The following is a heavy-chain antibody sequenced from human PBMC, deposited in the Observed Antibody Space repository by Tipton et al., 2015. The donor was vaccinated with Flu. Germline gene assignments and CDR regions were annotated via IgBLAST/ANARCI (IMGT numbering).Heavy chain of an antibody. CDR1: GFTFSSYA. D-gene: IGHD2-2*01. CDR3: VKGLGPAAMGPQYFQH. CDR2: ISGSGGST. Sequence: SLRLSCAASGFTFSSYAMSWVRQAPGKGLEWVSAISGSGGSTYYADSVKGRFTISRDNSKNTLYLQMSSLRAEDTAVYYCVKGLGPAAMGPQYFQHWGQGTLVTVSS. J-gene: IGHJ1*01. V-gene: IGHV3-23*01.